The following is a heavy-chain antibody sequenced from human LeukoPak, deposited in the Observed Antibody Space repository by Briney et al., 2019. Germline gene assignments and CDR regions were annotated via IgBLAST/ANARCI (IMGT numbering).Heavy chain of an antibody. V-gene: IGHV3-66*01. CDR3: ARVVAGLWFGELFFDY. D-gene: IGHD3-10*01. Sequence: PGGSLRLSCAASGFTVSSNYMSWVRQAPGKGLEWVSVIYSGGSTYYADSVKGRFTISRDNSKNTLYLQMNSLRAEDTAVYYCARVVAGLWFGELFFDYWGQGTLVTVPS. CDR2: IYSGGST. CDR1: GFTVSSNY. J-gene: IGHJ4*02.